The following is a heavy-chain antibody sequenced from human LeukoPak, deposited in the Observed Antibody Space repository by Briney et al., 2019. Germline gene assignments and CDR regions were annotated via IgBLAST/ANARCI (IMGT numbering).Heavy chain of an antibody. D-gene: IGHD5-18*01. CDR3: ARDIGYTYGPFYFDY. CDR2: ISTSGST. CDR1: GGPISSHY. J-gene: IGHJ4*02. Sequence: PSETLSLTCTVSGGPISSHYWSWIRQPAGKGLEWIGRISTSGSTNYNPSLKSRVSMSIDTSKNQFSLKLNSVTAADTAVYYCARDIGYTYGPFYFDYWGQGTLVTVSS. V-gene: IGHV4-4*07.